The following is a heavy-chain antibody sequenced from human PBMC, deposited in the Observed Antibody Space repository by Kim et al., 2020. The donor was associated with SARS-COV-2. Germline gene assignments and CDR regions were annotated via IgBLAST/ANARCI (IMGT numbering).Heavy chain of an antibody. J-gene: IGHJ2*01. CDR2: VYDSGSTKTT. D-gene: IGHD3-22*01. V-gene: IGHV4-59*08. CDR1: SDSISSYY. CDR3: AIPRGYYDWYFDL. Sequence: SETLSLTCTVSSDSISSYYWSWIRQPPGKGLEWIGYVYDSGSTKTTNYNPPLSSRPILSVDTTKNHFSLKLMSVTAADTAVYYCAIPRGYYDWYFDLWG.